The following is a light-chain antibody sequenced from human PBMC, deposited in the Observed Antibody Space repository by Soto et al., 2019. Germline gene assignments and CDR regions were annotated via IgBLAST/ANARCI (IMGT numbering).Light chain of an antibody. J-gene: IGKJ4*01. CDR3: QQYDDYPLT. CDR1: QSIKNW. V-gene: IGKV1-5*01. Sequence: DIQMTQSPSTLSASVGDRVTITCRASQSIKNWLAWYQQKPGTAPKFLIYDASTPESGVPSRFSGSGSGTEFTLTISSLQADDFATYFCQQYDDYPLTVGGGTKVDIK. CDR2: DAS.